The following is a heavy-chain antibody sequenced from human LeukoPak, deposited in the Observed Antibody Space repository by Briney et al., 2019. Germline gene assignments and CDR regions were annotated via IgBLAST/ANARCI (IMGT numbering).Heavy chain of an antibody. Sequence: IPSETLSLTCTVSGDSINSLDLWSWVRQPPGKGLEWIGYIYYSGSTNYNPSLKSRVTISVDTSKNQFSLKLSSVTAADTAVYYCARDQVYCSGGSCYNWFDPWGQGTLVTVSS. D-gene: IGHD2-15*01. J-gene: IGHJ5*02. V-gene: IGHV4-59*11. CDR3: ARDQVYCSGGSCYNWFDP. CDR2: IYYSGST. CDR1: GDSINSLDL.